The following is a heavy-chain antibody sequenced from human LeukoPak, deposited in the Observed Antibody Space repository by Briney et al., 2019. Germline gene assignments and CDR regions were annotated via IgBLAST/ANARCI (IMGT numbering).Heavy chain of an antibody. CDR1: GGSTRSSSYY. D-gene: IGHD6-6*01. CDR2: IYYSGTT. CDR3: ATQVGAARTYFDY. V-gene: IGHV4-39*01. Sequence: PSETLSLTCAVSGGSTRSSSYYRGWIRQPPGKGLEWIGSIYYSGTTYYNPSLKSRVTISVDTSKNQFSLNLNSVTAADTAVYYCATQVGAARTYFDYWGQGTLVTVSS. J-gene: IGHJ4*02.